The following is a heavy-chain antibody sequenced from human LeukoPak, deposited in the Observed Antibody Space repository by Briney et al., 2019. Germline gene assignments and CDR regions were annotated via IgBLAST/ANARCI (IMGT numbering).Heavy chain of an antibody. CDR3: AKDIGYSYGQDYFDY. V-gene: IGHV3-9*01. J-gene: IGHJ4*02. Sequence: GGSLRLSCAASGFTFDDYAMPWVRQAPGKGLEWVSGISWNSGSIGYADSVKGRFTISRDNAKNSLYLQMNSLRAEDTALYYCAKDIGYSYGQDYFDYWGQGTLVTVSS. CDR1: GFTFDDYA. D-gene: IGHD5-18*01. CDR2: ISWNSGSI.